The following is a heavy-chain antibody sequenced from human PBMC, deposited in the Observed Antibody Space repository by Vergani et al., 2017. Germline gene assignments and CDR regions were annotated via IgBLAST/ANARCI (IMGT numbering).Heavy chain of an antibody. J-gene: IGHJ4*02. D-gene: IGHD2-2*01. V-gene: IGHV3-30*02. CDR1: GFSFGSYG. Sequence: QVQLVESGGGVVQPGGSLRLSCAASGFSFGSYGMHWVRVRPAPGKGLVWLAYLRYDGTTKQYADSVKGRFTISRDNSKNTLYLQMDSLRPEDTAMFYCGKDRGASIGFDDWGQGTQVTVSS. CDR2: LRYDGTTK. CDR3: GKDRGASIGFDD.